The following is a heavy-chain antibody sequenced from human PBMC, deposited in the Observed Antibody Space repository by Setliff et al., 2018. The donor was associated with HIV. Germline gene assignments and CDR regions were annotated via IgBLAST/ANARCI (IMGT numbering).Heavy chain of an antibody. Sequence: NPSETLSLTCTVSGGSISSHYWSWIRQPPGKGLEWIGYIYYSGITNYNPSLKSRVTISVDTSKNQFSLKLSSVTAADTAVYYCARAQGYCSSTSCYKMGLDIWGQGTMVTVSS. CDR3: ARAQGYCSSTSCYKMGLDI. CDR1: GGSISSHY. J-gene: IGHJ3*02. D-gene: IGHD2-2*02. V-gene: IGHV4-59*11. CDR2: IYYSGIT.